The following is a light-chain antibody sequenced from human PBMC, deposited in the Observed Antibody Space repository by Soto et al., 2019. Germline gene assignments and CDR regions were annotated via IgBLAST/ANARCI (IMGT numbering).Light chain of an antibody. CDR3: FSYAGSSIWV. CDR2: EGS. V-gene: IGLV2-23*01. J-gene: IGLJ3*02. Sequence: QCALTQAASGSGSPGQSITISCTGTSSDVGSYNVVSWYQQHPGKAPKLMIYEGSKRPSGVSSRFSGSKSGNTASLTISGLQAEDEADYYCFSYAGSSIWVFGGGTKLTVL. CDR1: SSDVGSYNV.